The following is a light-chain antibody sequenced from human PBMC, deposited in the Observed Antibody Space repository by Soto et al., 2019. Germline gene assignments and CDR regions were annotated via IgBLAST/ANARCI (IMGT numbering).Light chain of an antibody. CDR1: SSDVGSYNR. CDR2: EGS. CDR3: CAYAGSSALVV. Sequence: QSVLTQPASVSGSPGQSITISCTGTSSDVGSYNRVSWYQQHQGKAPKLMIYEGSKRPSGVSNRFSGSKSGNTASLTISGLQAEDEGDYYCCAYAGSSALVVFGGGTKLTVL. V-gene: IGLV2-23*01. J-gene: IGLJ2*01.